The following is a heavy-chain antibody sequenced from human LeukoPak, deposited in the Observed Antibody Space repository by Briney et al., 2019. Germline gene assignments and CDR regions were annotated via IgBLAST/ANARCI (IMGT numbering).Heavy chain of an antibody. D-gene: IGHD2-15*01. CDR2: ISSSSSYI. CDR1: GFTFSSYS. Sequence: TTGGSLRLSCAASGFTFSSYSMNWVRQAPGKGLEWVSSISSSSSYIYYADSVKGRFTISRDNAKNSLYLQMNSLRAEDTAVYYCARDPGYCSGGSCQYYYYYYMDVWGKGTTVTVSS. V-gene: IGHV3-21*01. CDR3: ARDPGYCSGGSCQYYYYYYMDV. J-gene: IGHJ6*03.